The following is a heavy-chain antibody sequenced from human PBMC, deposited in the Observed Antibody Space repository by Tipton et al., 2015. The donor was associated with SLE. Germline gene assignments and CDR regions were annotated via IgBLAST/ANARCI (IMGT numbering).Heavy chain of an antibody. CDR2: VSYSGGT. Sequence: LVKPTETLSLTCTVSGGSISISPYFWGWVRQPPGQGPEWIASVSYSGGTYYNPSFTSRVTISADTSKNQFSLTLSSVTAADTALYYCARDAGMDVWGQGITVTVSS. CDR3: ARDAGMDV. CDR1: GGSISISPYF. J-gene: IGHJ6*02. V-gene: IGHV4-39*07.